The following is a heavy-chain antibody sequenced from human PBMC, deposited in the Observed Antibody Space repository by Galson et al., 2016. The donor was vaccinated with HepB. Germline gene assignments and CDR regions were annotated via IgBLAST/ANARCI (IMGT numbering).Heavy chain of an antibody. CDR2: VYYSGST. D-gene: IGHD2-21*01. J-gene: IGHJ4*02. Sequence: LSLTCSVSDDSISSFYWTWIRQPPGKGLEWVGYVYYSGSTNYNPSLKSRVTISVDTSKTQFSLKLSSVTAADTAVYYCVGEPHCGGDCFDYWGQGILVTVSS. V-gene: IGHV4-59*01. CDR1: DDSISSFY. CDR3: VGEPHCGGDCFDY.